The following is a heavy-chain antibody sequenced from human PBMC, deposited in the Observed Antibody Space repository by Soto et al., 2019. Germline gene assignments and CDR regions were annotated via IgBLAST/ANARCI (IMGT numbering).Heavy chain of an antibody. J-gene: IGHJ5*02. V-gene: IGHV1-69*12. CDR1: GGTFSSYA. CDR3: ARGGGCCISPSCLRGGWFDP. CDR2: IIPIFGTA. Sequence: QVQLVQSGAEVKKPGSSVKVSCKASGGTFSSYAISWVRQAPGQGLEWMGGIIPIFGTANYAQKFQGRVTITADEATSTAYMELSRLSSEDTAVYYWARGGGCCISPSCLRGGWFDPWGQGTLVTVSS. D-gene: IGHD2-2*01.